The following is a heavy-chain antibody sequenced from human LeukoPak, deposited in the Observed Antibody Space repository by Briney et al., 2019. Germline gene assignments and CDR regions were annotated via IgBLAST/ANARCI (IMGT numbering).Heavy chain of an antibody. Sequence: SETLSLTCAVYGGSFSGYYWSWIRQPPGKGLEWIGEINHSGSTNYNPSLKSRVAISVDTSKNQFSLKLSSVTAADTAVYYCARHGRVTTRKGRFDPWGQGTLVTVSS. J-gene: IGHJ5*02. D-gene: IGHD4-11*01. CDR3: ARHGRVTTRKGRFDP. CDR1: GGSFSGYY. CDR2: INHSGST. V-gene: IGHV4-34*01.